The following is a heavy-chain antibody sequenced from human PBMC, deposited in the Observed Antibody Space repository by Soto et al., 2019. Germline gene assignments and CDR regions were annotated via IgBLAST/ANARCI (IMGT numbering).Heavy chain of an antibody. D-gene: IGHD6-19*01. J-gene: IGHJ5*02. CDR1: GFTFSSYA. V-gene: IGHV3-23*01. Sequence: EVQLLESGGGLVQPGGSLRLSCAASGFTFSSYAMSWVRQAPGKGLEWVSAISGSGGSTYYADSVKGRFPISRDNFKNTLYLQMNGLRAEDTAVYYCTGSSDWYAWFDPWGQGTLVTVSS. CDR2: ISGSGGST. CDR3: TGSSDWYAWFDP.